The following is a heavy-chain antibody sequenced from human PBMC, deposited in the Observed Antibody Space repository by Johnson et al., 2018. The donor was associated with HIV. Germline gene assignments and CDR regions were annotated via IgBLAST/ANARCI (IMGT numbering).Heavy chain of an antibody. V-gene: IGHV3-66*04. J-gene: IGHJ3*02. CDR1: GLSVSSYY. CDR3: AGQEGSGYYGGAFDI. Sequence: VQLVESGGGLVQPGGSLRLSCAASGLSVSSYYMSWVRQAPGKGLEWVSVLSSGGDTYYTDSVNGRFTISRDNSKNTLYLQMNSLRVEDTAVYYCAGQEGSGYYGGAFDIWGQGTMVTVSS. CDR2: LSSGGDT. D-gene: IGHD3-22*01.